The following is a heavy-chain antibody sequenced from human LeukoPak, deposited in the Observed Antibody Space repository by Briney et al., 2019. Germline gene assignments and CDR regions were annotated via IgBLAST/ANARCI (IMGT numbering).Heavy chain of an antibody. V-gene: IGHV4-59*01. CDR3: ARDSSIAAAGTSNYYYYYGMDV. D-gene: IGHD6-13*01. J-gene: IGHJ6*02. CDR1: GGSISSYY. Sequence: SETLSLTCTVSGGSISSYYWGWIRQPPGKGLEWIGYIYYSGSTNYNPSLKSRVTISVDTSKNQFSLKLSSVTAADTAVYYCARDSSIAAAGTSNYYYYYGMDVWGQGTTVTVSS. CDR2: IYYSGST.